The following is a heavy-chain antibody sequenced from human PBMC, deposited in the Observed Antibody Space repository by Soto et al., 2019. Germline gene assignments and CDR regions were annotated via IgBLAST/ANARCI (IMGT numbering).Heavy chain of an antibody. Sequence: QVQLVQSGAEVKKPGASVKVSCKASGYTFTSYGISWVRQAPGQGLEWMGWISAYNGNTNYAQKLQGRVTMTTDTSTSTAYMELRSLRSDDTAVYCCARSNTNLGYCSSTSGYALSSWGQGTLVTVSS. D-gene: IGHD2-2*01. CDR2: ISAYNGNT. J-gene: IGHJ5*02. CDR3: ARSNTNLGYCSSTSGYALSS. CDR1: GYTFTSYG. V-gene: IGHV1-18*01.